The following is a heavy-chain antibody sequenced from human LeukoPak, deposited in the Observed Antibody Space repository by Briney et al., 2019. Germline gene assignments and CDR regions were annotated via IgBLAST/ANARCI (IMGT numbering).Heavy chain of an antibody. CDR1: GFTFSSYA. CDR3: ARGPNYFDY. Sequence: GGSLRLSCAVSGFTFSSYAMSWVRQAPGKGLEWVSGITGSGGSTYYADSVKGRFTISRDNSKNTLYLQMNSLRAEDTAVYYCARGPNYFDYWGQGTLVTVSS. CDR2: ITGSGGST. V-gene: IGHV3-23*01. J-gene: IGHJ4*02.